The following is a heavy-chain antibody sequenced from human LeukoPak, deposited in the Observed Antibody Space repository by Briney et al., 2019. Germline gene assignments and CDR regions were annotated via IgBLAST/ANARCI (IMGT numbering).Heavy chain of an antibody. CDR2: IKQDGSQK. Sequence: GESLRLSCAASGFTFSSYWMTWVRQAPGKGLEWVANIKQDGSQKYYVDSVKGRFTVSRDNAKKLLYLQMNSLRAEDTALYYCAREGYGWGSHDYWGQGTLVTVSS. D-gene: IGHD3-10*01. CDR3: AREGYGWGSHDY. V-gene: IGHV3-7*04. J-gene: IGHJ4*02. CDR1: GFTFSSYW.